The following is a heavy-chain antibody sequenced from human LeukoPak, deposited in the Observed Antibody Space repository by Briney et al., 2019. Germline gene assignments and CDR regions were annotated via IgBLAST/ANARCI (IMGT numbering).Heavy chain of an antibody. Sequence: SSETLSLTCTVSRGSISSYYWSWIRQSPGKGLEWIGYLYYSGNTIYNPSLKSRVTISVDTSKNQFSLKLTSVTAADTAVYYCAGSPRYCSSTTCSSPYNYAMDVWGQGTTVTVSS. CDR1: RGSISSYY. J-gene: IGHJ6*02. CDR2: LYYSGNT. CDR3: AGSPRYCSSTTCSSPYNYAMDV. D-gene: IGHD2-2*01. V-gene: IGHV4-59*01.